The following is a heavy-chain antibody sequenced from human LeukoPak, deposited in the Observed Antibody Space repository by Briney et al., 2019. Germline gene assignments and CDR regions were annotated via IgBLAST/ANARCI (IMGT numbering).Heavy chain of an antibody. J-gene: IGHJ6*03. D-gene: IGHD3-10*01. CDR1: GGSISSYY. V-gene: IGHV4-59*01. Sequence: SETLSLTCTVSGGSISSYYWSWIRQPPGKGLEWIGYIYYSGSTSYNPSLKSRVTISVDTSKNQFSLKLSSVTAADTAVYYCARHNYYGSGSSKDYYYYMDVWGKGTTVTISS. CDR2: IYYSGST. CDR3: ARHNYYGSGSSKDYYYYMDV.